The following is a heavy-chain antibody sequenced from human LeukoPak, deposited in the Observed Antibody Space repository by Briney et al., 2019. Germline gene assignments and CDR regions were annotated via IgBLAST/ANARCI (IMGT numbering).Heavy chain of an antibody. CDR3: ARTSYYYYMDV. Sequence: SETLSLTCTVSGGSISSYYWSWIRQPPGKGLEWIGYIYYSGSTSYNPSLKSRLTVSVDTSKNQFSLKLSSVTAADTAVYYCARTSYYYYMDVWGKGTTVTISS. CDR1: GGSISSYY. J-gene: IGHJ6*03. V-gene: IGHV4-59*01. CDR2: IYYSGST.